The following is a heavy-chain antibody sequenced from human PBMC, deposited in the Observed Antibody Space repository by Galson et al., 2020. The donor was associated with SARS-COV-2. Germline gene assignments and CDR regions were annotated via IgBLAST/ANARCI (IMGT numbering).Heavy chain of an antibody. D-gene: IGHD5-12*01. CDR3: ARDGADIVATLYYYYGMDV. J-gene: IGHJ6*02. Sequence: GGSLRLSCAASGFTFSSYGMHWVRQAPGKGLEWVAVIWYDGSNKYYADSVKGRFTISRDNSKNTLYLQMNSLRAEDTAVYYCARDGADIVATLYYYYGMDVWGQGTTVTVSS. CDR2: IWYDGSNK. V-gene: IGHV3-33*01. CDR1: GFTFSSYG.